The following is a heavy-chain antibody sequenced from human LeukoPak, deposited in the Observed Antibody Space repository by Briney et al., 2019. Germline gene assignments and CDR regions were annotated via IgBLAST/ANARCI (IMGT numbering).Heavy chain of an antibody. J-gene: IGHJ4*02. Sequence: ASMKVSCKASGYTFTDYYMHWVRQAPGQGFEWMGWINPNDGDTNYAQKFQGRVTMTRDTSISTAHMEVSRLRSDDTAVYYCARANFLYCSSSTCPFDYWGQGTLVTVSS. D-gene: IGHD2-2*01. CDR2: INPNDGDT. V-gene: IGHV1-2*02. CDR1: GYTFTDYY. CDR3: ARANFLYCSSSTCPFDY.